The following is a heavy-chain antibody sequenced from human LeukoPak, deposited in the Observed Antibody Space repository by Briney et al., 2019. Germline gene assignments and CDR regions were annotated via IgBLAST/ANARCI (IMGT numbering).Heavy chain of an antibody. Sequence: PSETLSLTCTVSGGSINYDYWSWIRQPPGKGLEWIGYVFYSGSTNYSPSLRGRVTMSVDTSKNQFSLRLSSLTASDPAVYYCAGYQRTGLSATGLDYWGQGILVTVSS. CDR2: VFYSGST. D-gene: IGHD4-17*01. CDR1: GGSINYDY. V-gene: IGHV4-59*01. CDR3: AGYQRTGLSATGLDY. J-gene: IGHJ4*02.